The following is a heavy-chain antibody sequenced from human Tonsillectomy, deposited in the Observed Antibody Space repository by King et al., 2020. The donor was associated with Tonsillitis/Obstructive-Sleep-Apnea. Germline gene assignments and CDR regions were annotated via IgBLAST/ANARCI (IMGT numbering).Heavy chain of an antibody. J-gene: IGHJ6*03. Sequence: VQLVESGGGLIQPGGSLRLSCAASGFTVSSNYMSWVRQAPGKGLEWVSVIYSGGSSYYADSVKGRFTISRDNSQNTMYLQMNSLRAEDTAVYYCARGIFLESYYYMDVWGKGTTVTVSS. V-gene: IGHV3-53*01. D-gene: IGHD3-3*01. CDR3: ARGIFLESYYYMDV. CDR2: IYSGGSS. CDR1: GFTVSSNY.